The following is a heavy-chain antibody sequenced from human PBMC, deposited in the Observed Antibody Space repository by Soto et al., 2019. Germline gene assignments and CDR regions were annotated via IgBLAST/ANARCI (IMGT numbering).Heavy chain of an antibody. CDR1: GFTFSSYW. D-gene: IGHD2-2*01. CDR3: ARDLYQLPTMKYYYYGMDV. Sequence: GSLRLSCAASGFTFSSYWMSWVRQAPGKGLEWVANIKEDGSEKYYVDSVKGRFTISRDNAENTLYLQMNSLRAEDTAVYYCARDLYQLPTMKYYYYGMDVWGQGTPVTVSS. V-gene: IGHV3-7*03. J-gene: IGHJ6*02. CDR2: IKEDGSEK.